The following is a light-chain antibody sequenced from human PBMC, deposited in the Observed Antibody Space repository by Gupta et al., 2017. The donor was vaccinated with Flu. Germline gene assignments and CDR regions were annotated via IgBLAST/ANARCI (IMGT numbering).Light chain of an antibody. J-gene: IGKJ4*01. CDR1: QDSNKS. Sequence: PSSLAASVGDRVTITCQASQDSNKSLNWSQQKPGKAPKRLIYDASNLQTGVPSRFSGSGSGTNFTFTISSLQPEDVATYYCQHEDNLPLTFGGGTKVEI. CDR3: QHEDNLPLT. CDR2: DAS. V-gene: IGKV1-33*01.